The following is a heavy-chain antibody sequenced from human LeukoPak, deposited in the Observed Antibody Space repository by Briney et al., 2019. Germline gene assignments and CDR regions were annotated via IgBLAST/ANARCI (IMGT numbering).Heavy chain of an antibody. V-gene: IGHV4-38-2*02. Sequence: SETLSLTCTVSGYSISTGYNWGWIRQPPGKGLEWIGSIYHSGSTYYNPSLKSRVTISVDTSKNQFSLKLSSVAAADTAVYYCARALAFDYWGQGTLVTVSS. CDR2: IYHSGST. D-gene: IGHD6-19*01. CDR3: ARALAFDY. CDR1: GYSISTGYN. J-gene: IGHJ4*02.